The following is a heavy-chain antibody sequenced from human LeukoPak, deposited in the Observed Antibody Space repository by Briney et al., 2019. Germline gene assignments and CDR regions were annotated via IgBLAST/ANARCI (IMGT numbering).Heavy chain of an antibody. V-gene: IGHV1-46*01. J-gene: IGHJ4*02. CDR3: ARAYGDYDASHFDY. CDR2: INPSGGST. D-gene: IGHD4-17*01. CDR1: GYTFTGYY. Sequence: ASVKVSCKASGYTFTGYYMHWVRQAPGQGLEWMGIINPSGGSTSYSQKFQGRVTMTRDTSTSTIYMELSSLRSEDTAVYYCARAYGDYDASHFDYWGQGALVTVSS.